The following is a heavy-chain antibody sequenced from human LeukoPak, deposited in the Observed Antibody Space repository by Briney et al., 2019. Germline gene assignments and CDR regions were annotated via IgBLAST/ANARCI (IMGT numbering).Heavy chain of an antibody. V-gene: IGHV3-30*18. CDR2: ISDDGSNK. D-gene: IGHD6-19*01. Sequence: GGSLRLSCAASGFTFSNYAMHWVRQAPGKGLEWVAVISDDGSNKYYGDSGKGRFTISRDNSKNTMYLQMNSLRAEDTAVYYCAKDRYSSGWYSDFDYWGQGTLVTVSS. J-gene: IGHJ4*02. CDR3: AKDRYSSGWYSDFDY. CDR1: GFTFSNYA.